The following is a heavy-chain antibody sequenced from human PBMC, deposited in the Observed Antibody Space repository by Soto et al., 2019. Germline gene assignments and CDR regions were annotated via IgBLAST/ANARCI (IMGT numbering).Heavy chain of an antibody. J-gene: IGHJ5*02. Sequence: HPGGSLRLSCAASGFTFSQYAFQWVRQAPGKGLEWVAVISEDGSKTFYSVSVRGRFTIARDKSNNTLHLQLSSVTPDDTTVYYCARAFRSGYDSPPDLWGQGTLVTVSS. CDR3: ARAFRSGYDSPPDL. CDR2: ISEDGSKT. V-gene: IGHV3-30*04. D-gene: IGHD5-12*01. CDR1: GFTFSQYA.